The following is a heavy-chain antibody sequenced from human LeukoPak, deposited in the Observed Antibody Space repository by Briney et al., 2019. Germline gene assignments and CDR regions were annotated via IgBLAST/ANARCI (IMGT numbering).Heavy chain of an antibody. CDR3: ARVQGNLWFGELSYSYFDY. CDR2: IYHSGST. Sequence: SETLPLTCAVSGGSISSGGYSWSWIRQPPGKGLEWIGYIYHSGSTYYNPSLKSRVTISVDTSKNQFSLKLSSVTAADTAVYYCARVQGNLWFGELSYSYFDYWGQGTLVTVSS. V-gene: IGHV4-30-2*05. D-gene: IGHD3-10*01. CDR1: GGSISSGGYS. J-gene: IGHJ4*02.